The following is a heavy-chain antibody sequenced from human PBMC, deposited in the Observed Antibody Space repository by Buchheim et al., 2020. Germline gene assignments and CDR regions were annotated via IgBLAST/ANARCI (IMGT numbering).Heavy chain of an antibody. CDR1: GFTFSNFW. CDR2: IKPDGSES. CDR3: ARGYGGYDN. V-gene: IGHV3-7*01. D-gene: IGHD5-12*01. J-gene: IGHJ4*02. Sequence: EVQLVESGGGLVQPGGSLRLSCAASGFTFSNFWMNWVRLAPGKGLDWVAKIKPDGSESYYVDSVRGRFTISRDNAKNSLSLQMNGRRGEDTALYYCARGYGGYDNWGQGTL.